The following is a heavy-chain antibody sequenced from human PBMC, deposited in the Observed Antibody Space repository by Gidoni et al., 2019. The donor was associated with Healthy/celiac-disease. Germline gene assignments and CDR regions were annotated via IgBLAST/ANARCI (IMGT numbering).Heavy chain of an antibody. Sequence: EVQLVESGGVFVQPGGSLRLSCAASGFPFSSYWMHWVRQAPGKGLVWVSRINSDGSSTSYADSVKGRFTISRDNAKNTLYLQMNSLRAEDTAVYYCARDFLVGAAIDYWGQGTLVTVSS. CDR1: GFPFSSYW. J-gene: IGHJ4*02. V-gene: IGHV3-74*01. CDR3: ARDFLVGAAIDY. D-gene: IGHD1-26*01. CDR2: INSDGSST.